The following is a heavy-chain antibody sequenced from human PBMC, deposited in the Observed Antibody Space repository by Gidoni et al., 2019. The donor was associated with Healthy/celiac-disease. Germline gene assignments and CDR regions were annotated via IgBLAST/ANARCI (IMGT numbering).Heavy chain of an antibody. V-gene: IGHV3-23*01. CDR3: AKTHYYDRPMDY. J-gene: IGHJ4*02. Sequence: EVQLLESGGGLVQPGGSLRLSCAASGCTFSSYGMSWVRQAPGKGLEWVSAISCSGGSTYYADSVKGRFTISRDNSKNTLYLQMNSLRAEDTAVYYCAKTHYYDRPMDYWGQGTLVTVSS. D-gene: IGHD3-22*01. CDR2: ISCSGGST. CDR1: GCTFSSYG.